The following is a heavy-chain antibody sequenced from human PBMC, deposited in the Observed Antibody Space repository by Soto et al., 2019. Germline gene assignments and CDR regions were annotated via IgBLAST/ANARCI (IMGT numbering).Heavy chain of an antibody. D-gene: IGHD3-9*01. CDR2: IYYSGST. V-gene: IGHV4-61*01. CDR3: ASSMVLRYFDWLPIDPPRTNWFDP. J-gene: IGHJ5*02. Sequence: PSETLSLTCTVSGGSVSSGSYYWSWIRQPPGKGLEWIGYIYYSGSTNYNPPLKSRVTISVDTSKNQFSLKLSSVTAADTAVYYCASSMVLRYFDWLPIDPPRTNWFDPWGQGTLVTVSS. CDR1: GGSVSSGSYY.